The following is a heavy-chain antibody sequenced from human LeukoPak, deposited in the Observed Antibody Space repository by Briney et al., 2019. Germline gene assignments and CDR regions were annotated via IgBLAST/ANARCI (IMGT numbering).Heavy chain of an antibody. CDR3: ARAPYDSSGYYFDY. CDR2: IYYSGST. CDR1: GGSVSSHY. J-gene: IGHJ4*02. V-gene: IGHV4-59*02. D-gene: IGHD3-22*01. Sequence: SETLSLTCTVSGGSVSSHYWSWIRQPPGKELEWIGYIYYSGSTNYNPSLKSRVTISVDTSKNQFSLKLSSVTAADTAVYYCARAPYDSSGYYFDYWGQGTLVTVSS.